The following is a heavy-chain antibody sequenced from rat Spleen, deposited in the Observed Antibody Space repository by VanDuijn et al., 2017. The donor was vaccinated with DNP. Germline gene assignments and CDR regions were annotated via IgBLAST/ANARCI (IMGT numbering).Heavy chain of an antibody. CDR1: GFSLTSYT. CDR2: ISSGGST. V-gene: IGHV2-6*01. Sequence: QVQLKESGPGLVQPSQTLSLTCTVSGFSLTSYTVSWVRQPPGKGLEWIAAISSGGSTYYNSALKSRLSISRDTSKSQVFLKMNSLQTEDTATYYCVRSYYGYKAYFDYWGQGVMVTVSS. CDR3: VRSYYGYKAYFDY. J-gene: IGHJ2*01. D-gene: IGHD1-9*01.